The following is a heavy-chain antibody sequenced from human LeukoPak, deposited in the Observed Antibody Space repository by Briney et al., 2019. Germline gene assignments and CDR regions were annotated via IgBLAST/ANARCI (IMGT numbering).Heavy chain of an antibody. D-gene: IGHD2-2*02. CDR1: GFTFSSYS. CDR2: ISSSSSYI. V-gene: IGHV3-21*01. CDR3: ARDLGYCSSTSCYREFDY. J-gene: IGHJ4*02. Sequence: GGSLRLSCAASGFTFSSYSMNWVRQAPGKGLEWISSISSSSSYIYYADSVKGRFTISRDNAKNSLYLQMNSLRAEDTAVYYCARDLGYCSSTSCYREFDYWGQGTLVTVSS.